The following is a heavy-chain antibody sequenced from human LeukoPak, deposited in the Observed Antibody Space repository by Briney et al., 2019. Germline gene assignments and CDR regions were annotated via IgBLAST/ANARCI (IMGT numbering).Heavy chain of an antibody. CDR1: GGSISSYY. V-gene: IGHV4-59*01. J-gene: IGHJ4*02. Sequence: SETLSHTCTVSGGSISSYYWSWIRQPPGKGLEWIGYIYYSGSTNYNPSLKSRVTISVDTSKNQFSLKLSSVTAADTAVYYCARSVGYSYGLFDYWGQGTLVTVSS. CDR2: IYYSGST. D-gene: IGHD5-18*01. CDR3: ARSVGYSYGLFDY.